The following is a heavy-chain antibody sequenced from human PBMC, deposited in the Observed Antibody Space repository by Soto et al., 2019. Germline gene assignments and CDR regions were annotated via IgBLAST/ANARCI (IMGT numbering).Heavy chain of an antibody. CDR2: IYPGDSDT. CDR1: GYRITSYS. Sequence: PGVSMKISRKGSGYRITSYSVDWVSKMPGKGLEWMGIIYPGDSDTRYSPSFQGQVTISADKSISTAYLQWSSLKASDTAMYYCARHSSGPAVAGTYYYYGMDVWGQGTTVTVSS. D-gene: IGHD6-19*01. J-gene: IGHJ6*02. V-gene: IGHV5-51*01. CDR3: ARHSSGPAVAGTYYYYGMDV.